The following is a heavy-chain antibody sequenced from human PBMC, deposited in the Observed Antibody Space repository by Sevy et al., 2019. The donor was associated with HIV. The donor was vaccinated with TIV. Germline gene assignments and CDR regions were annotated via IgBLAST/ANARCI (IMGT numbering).Heavy chain of an antibody. V-gene: IGHV3-33*01. J-gene: IGHJ3*02. CDR2: IWYDGSNK. CDR1: GFTFSNYG. D-gene: IGHD3-22*01. CDR3: ARVSVYYYDSSGYYTTGNAFDI. Sequence: GGSLRLSCAGSGFTFSNYGMHWVRQAPGKGLEWVAIIWYDGSNKYYTDSVKGRFTISRDNSKNTLYLQMNSLRAEDTAFYYCARVSVYYYDSSGYYTTGNAFDIWGQGTMVTVSS.